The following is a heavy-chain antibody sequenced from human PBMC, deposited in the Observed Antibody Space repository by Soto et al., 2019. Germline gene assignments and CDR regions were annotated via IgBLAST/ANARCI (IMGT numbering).Heavy chain of an antibody. CDR2: IIPIFGTA. Sequence: GASVKVSCKASGGTFSSYAISWVRQAPGQGLEWMGGIIPIFGTANCAQKFQGRVTITADESTSTAYMELSSLRSEDTAVYYCASYNWNYLDAFDIWGQGTMVTVSS. CDR3: ASYNWNYLDAFDI. V-gene: IGHV1-69*13. D-gene: IGHD1-7*01. J-gene: IGHJ3*02. CDR1: GGTFSSYA.